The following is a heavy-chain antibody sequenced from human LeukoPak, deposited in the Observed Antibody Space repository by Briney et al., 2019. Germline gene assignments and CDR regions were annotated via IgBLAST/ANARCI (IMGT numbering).Heavy chain of an antibody. D-gene: IGHD1-26*01. CDR2: IYYSGST. Sequence: SETLSLTCTVSGGSMSSYYWSWIRPSPGKGLEWIGYIYYSGSTNYNPSLKSRVTISVDTSKNQFSLKLTSVTAADTAVYYCACGSRSYFDYWGQGTLVTVSS. V-gene: IGHV4-59*08. J-gene: IGHJ4*02. CDR1: GGSMSSYY. CDR3: ACGSRSYFDY.